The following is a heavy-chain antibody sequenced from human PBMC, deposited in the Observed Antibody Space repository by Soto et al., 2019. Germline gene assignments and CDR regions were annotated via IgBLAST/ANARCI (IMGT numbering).Heavy chain of an antibody. CDR1: GYTFNTYG. Sequence: QVHLVQSGPEVKKPGASVKVSCKASGYTFNTYGITWVRQAPGQGLEWMAWINAYNGNRIYAQNSKGRVTVTTDTSTSDASMELISLTSDDTAVYFCARDRDRVAAIWGLGTMVTVSS. J-gene: IGHJ3*02. D-gene: IGHD2-15*01. V-gene: IGHV1-18*01. CDR2: INAYNGNR. CDR3: ARDRDRVAAI.